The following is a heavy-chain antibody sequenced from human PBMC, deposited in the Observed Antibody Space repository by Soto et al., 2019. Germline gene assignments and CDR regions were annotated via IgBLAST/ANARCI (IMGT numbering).Heavy chain of an antibody. CDR1: CASLSYFY. V-gene: IGHV4-4*07. CDR3: ARGSKPDAY. D-gene: IGHD4-4*01. CDR2: IYATGST. J-gene: IGHJ4*02. Sequence: PSETLSLPCTVSCASLSYFYWSWIRQPAGKGLEWIGRIYATGSTNYNPSLQSRVTMSVDTSKNQFSLKLSSVTAADTAVYYCARGSKPDAYWGKGTLVTVSS.